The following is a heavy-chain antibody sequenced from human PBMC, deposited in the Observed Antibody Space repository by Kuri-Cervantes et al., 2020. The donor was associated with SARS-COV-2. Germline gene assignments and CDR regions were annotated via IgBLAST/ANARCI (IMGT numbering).Heavy chain of an antibody. V-gene: IGHV4-38-2*01. CDR2: IYHSGST. J-gene: IGHJ5*02. D-gene: IGHD2-15*01. CDR1: GYSISSGYY. CDR3: ASLGYCSGGSCLGTGLWWFDP. Sequence: GSLRLSCAVSGYSISSGYYWGWIRQPPGKGLEWIGSIYHSGSTYYNPSLKSRVTISVDTSKNQFSLKLSSVTAADTAMYYCASLGYCSGGSCLGTGLWWFDPWGQGTLVTVSS.